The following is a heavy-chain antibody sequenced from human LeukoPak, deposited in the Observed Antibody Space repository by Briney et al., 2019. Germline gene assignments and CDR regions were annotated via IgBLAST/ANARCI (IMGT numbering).Heavy chain of an antibody. CDR3: AGDPGLRNGMDV. V-gene: IGHV3-66*02. D-gene: IGHD2-8*01. CDR1: RFSVSGNY. Sequence: GGSLRLSCAGSRFSVSGNYITWVRQAPGEGLEWVSVTYSDGTTFYADSVKGRLTISRDSSKNTLFIQMNSLRVEDTAVYYCAGDPGLRNGMDVWGQGTTVTVSS. CDR2: TYSDGTT. J-gene: IGHJ6*02.